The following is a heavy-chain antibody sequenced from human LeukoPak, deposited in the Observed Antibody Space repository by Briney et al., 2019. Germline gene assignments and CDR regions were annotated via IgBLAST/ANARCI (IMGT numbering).Heavy chain of an antibody. D-gene: IGHD6-6*01. Sequence: GGSLRLSCAASGFTFSDYAMHWVRQAPGKELEYVSAISSNGGSIHYANSVKGRFTISRDNSKNTLYLQMNSLRAEDTAVYYCARGEKYSSSWVDYWGQGTLVTVSS. CDR3: ARGEKYSSSWVDY. J-gene: IGHJ4*02. CDR2: ISSNGGSI. V-gene: IGHV3-64*01. CDR1: GFTFSDYA.